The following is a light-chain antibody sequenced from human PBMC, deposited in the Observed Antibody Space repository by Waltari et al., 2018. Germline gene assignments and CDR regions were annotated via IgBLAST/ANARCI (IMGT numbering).Light chain of an antibody. Sequence: DIQMTQSPSTLSASVGDRVTITCRASQNSKILLTWYQQKPGKAPNLLIYKASSLQIGVPSRFSGSGSGTEFSLTINSLQPDDFATYYCQQYATYPWTFGHGTKVEIK. V-gene: IGKV1-5*03. CDR1: QNSKIL. CDR2: KAS. CDR3: QQYATYPWT. J-gene: IGKJ1*01.